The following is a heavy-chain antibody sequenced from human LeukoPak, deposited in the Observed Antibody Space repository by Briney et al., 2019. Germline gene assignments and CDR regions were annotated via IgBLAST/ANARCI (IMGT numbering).Heavy chain of an antibody. J-gene: IGHJ4*02. CDR2: ITSGAGST. Sequence: PGGSLRLSCDASGFSISDYYMSWSRQSPGKGLEWISYITSGAGSTKYADSVKGRFTISRDKAKNSVALQLNSLRAEDTAVYYCTKERRGTYYAFESWGQGTLVTVSS. CDR3: TKERRGTYYAFES. D-gene: IGHD3-16*01. V-gene: IGHV3-11*01. CDR1: GFSISDYY.